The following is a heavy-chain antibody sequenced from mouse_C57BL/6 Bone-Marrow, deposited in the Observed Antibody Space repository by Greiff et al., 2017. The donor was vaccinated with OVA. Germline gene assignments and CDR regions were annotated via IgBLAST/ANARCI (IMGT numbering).Heavy chain of an antibody. D-gene: IGHD1-1*01. V-gene: IGHV1-75*01. CDR1: GYTFTDYY. J-gene: IGHJ1*03. Sequence: VQLQQSGPELVKPGASVKISCKASGYTFTDYYINWVKQRPGQGLEWIGWIFPGSGSTYYNEKFKGKATLTVDKSSSTAYMLLSSLTSEDSAVYFCARSYYGSPWYFDVWGTGTTVTVAS. CDR2: IFPGSGST. CDR3: ARSYYGSPWYFDV.